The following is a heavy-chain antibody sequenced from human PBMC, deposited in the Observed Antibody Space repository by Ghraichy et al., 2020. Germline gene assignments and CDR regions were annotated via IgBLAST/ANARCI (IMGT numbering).Heavy chain of an antibody. CDR2: IYHSGST. Sequence: SETLSLTCTVSGYSISSGYYWGWIRQPPGKGLEWIGSIYHSGSTYSTPSLKSRVTISVDTSKNQFSLKLRSVTAADTAVYFCARVRYSGSGSSLDFDSWGQGTLVTVSS. V-gene: IGHV4-38-2*02. CDR1: GYSISSGYY. J-gene: IGHJ4*02. D-gene: IGHD3-10*01. CDR3: ARVRYSGSGSSLDFDS.